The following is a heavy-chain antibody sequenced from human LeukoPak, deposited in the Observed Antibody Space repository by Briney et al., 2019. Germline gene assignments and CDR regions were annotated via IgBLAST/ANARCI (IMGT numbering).Heavy chain of an antibody. Sequence: GRSLRLSCAASGFTFSTYGMHWVRQAPGKGLEWVAVVSYDGSNKYYADSVKGRFTISRDNSKNTLYLQMNSLRAEDTAAYYCAKDWGNWGYGYYFDHWGQGTLVTVSS. CDR2: VSYDGSNK. CDR3: AKDWGNWGYGYYFDH. CDR1: GFTFSTYG. D-gene: IGHD7-27*01. V-gene: IGHV3-30*18. J-gene: IGHJ4*02.